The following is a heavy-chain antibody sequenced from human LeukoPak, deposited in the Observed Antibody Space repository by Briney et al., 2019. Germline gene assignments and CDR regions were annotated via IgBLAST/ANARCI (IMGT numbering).Heavy chain of an antibody. CDR3: ASLDY. Sequence: GGSLRLSCAASGFTFSIYWVHWVRQAPGKGLVWVSSINSDGSSTSYADSVKGRSTISRDNAKKTLYLQMNTLRAEDTAVYYCASLDYWGQGTPVTVSS. V-gene: IGHV3-74*01. CDR1: GFTFSIYW. CDR2: INSDGSST. J-gene: IGHJ4*02.